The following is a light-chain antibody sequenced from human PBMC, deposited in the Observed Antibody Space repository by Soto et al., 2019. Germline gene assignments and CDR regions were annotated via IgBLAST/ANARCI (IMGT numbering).Light chain of an antibody. CDR2: EVS. Sequence: QSVLTQPPPPSRSPGQSVTTSCTATSSDVGGYNYVSWDQQHPGKAPKLMIYEVSERPSGVPDRFSGSKSSNTASLTVSGLQAEDEADYYCSSYAGSNNFVFGTGTKVTVL. V-gene: IGLV2-8*01. J-gene: IGLJ1*01. CDR1: SSDVGGYNY. CDR3: SSYAGSNNFV.